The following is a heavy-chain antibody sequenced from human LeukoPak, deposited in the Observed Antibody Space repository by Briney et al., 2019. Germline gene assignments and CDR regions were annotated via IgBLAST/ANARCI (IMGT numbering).Heavy chain of an antibody. V-gene: IGHV1-3*03. CDR2: INAGNGNT. CDR1: GYTFTSYA. Sequence: ASVKVSCKASGYTFTSYAMHWVRQAPGQRLEWMGWINAGNGNTKYSQEFQGRVTITRDMSTSTVYMELSSLRSEDTAVYYCAKSNGYGLIDIWGQGTMVTVSS. CDR3: AKSNGYGLIDI. D-gene: IGHD3-22*01. J-gene: IGHJ3*02.